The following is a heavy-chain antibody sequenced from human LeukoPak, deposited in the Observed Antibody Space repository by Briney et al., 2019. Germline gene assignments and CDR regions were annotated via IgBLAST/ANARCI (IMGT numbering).Heavy chain of an antibody. Sequence: PGGSLRLSCAASGFTFDDYGMSWVRRAPGKGLEWVSGINWNGGSTGYADSVKGRFTISRDNAKNSLYLQMNSLRAEDTALYYCARVGLSVDYDSSGYRSFDYWGQGTLVTVSS. CDR1: GFTFDDYG. J-gene: IGHJ4*02. CDR3: ARVGLSVDYDSSGYRSFDY. V-gene: IGHV3-20*04. CDR2: INWNGGST. D-gene: IGHD3-22*01.